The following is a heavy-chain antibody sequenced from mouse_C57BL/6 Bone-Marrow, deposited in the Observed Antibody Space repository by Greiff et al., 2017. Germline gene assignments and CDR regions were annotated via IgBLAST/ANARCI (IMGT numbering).Heavy chain of an antibody. CDR3: ARAAQSSDYFDY. D-gene: IGHD3-2*02. V-gene: IGHV1-18*01. CDR2: INPNNGGT. J-gene: IGHJ2*01. CDR1: GYTFTDYN. Sequence: DVQLQESGPELVKPGASVKIPCKASGYTFTDYNMDWVKQSHGKSLEWIGDINPNNGGTIYNQKFKGKATLTVDKSSSTAYMELRSLTSEDTAVYYCARAAQSSDYFDYWGQGTTLTVSS.